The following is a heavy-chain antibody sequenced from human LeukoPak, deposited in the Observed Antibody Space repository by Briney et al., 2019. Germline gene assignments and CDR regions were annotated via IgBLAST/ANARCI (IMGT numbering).Heavy chain of an antibody. J-gene: IGHJ4*02. CDR2: FVPEEGET. V-gene: IGHV1-24*01. CDR3: ATDLTYFATGSFFIGY. Sequence: ASVKVSCKVSEFTVTEFSMHWVRQAPGKGLEWMGGFVPEEGETIYAQKFQGRVTITEDTSTDTDYMELSSLRSEDTAVYYCATDLTYFATGSFFIGYWGQGTLVTVSS. D-gene: IGHD3-10*01. CDR1: EFTVTEFS.